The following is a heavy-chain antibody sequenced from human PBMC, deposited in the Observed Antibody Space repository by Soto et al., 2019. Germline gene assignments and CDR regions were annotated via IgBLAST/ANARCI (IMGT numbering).Heavy chain of an antibody. Sequence: QVQLVQSGAEVKKPGSSVKVSCKASGGTFSSYSTNWVRQAPGQGLEWMGGIIPIFGTATYAQKFQGRVTITADESTSTAYMELSSLSSEDTAVYYCARDGGRHSGGIDYWGQGTLVTVSS. CDR2: IIPIFGTA. CDR3: ARDGGRHSGGIDY. CDR1: GGTFSSYS. V-gene: IGHV1-69*01. D-gene: IGHD1-26*01. J-gene: IGHJ4*02.